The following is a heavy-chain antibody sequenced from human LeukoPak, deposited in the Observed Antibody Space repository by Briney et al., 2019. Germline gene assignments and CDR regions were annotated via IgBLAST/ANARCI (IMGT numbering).Heavy chain of an antibody. D-gene: IGHD3-22*01. CDR3: AKTVGYYWVGAFDI. Sequence: GGSLRLSCAASGFTVSSKYMSWVRQAPGKGLEWVSVVYSDGSTSYADSVQGRFTISRDNSKNTVSLQMNSLRVEDTAVYYCAKTVGYYWVGAFDIWGQGTMVTVSS. J-gene: IGHJ3*02. CDR1: GFTVSSKY. CDR2: VYSDGST. V-gene: IGHV3-66*01.